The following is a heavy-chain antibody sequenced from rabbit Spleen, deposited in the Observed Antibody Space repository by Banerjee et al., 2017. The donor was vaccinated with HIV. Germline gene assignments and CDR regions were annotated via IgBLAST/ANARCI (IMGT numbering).Heavy chain of an antibody. J-gene: IGHJ4*01. Sequence: QEQLVESGGGLVQPEGSLTLTCTASGFSFSNIYYMCWVRQAPGKGLEWIACTQTSSGNSWYASWAKGRFTISKTSSTTVTLQMTSLTAADTATYFCARDDYGNTYYYHLWGPGTLVTVS. V-gene: IGHV1S45*01. CDR1: GFSFSNIYY. D-gene: IGHD8-1*01. CDR2: TQTSSGNS. CDR3: ARDDYGNTYYYHL.